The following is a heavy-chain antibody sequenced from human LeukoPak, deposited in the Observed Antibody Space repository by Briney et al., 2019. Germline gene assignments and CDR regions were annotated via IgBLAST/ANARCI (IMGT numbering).Heavy chain of an antibody. D-gene: IGHD5-12*01. V-gene: IGHV3-23*01. CDR1: GFTFRSYA. CDR2: ITGDGGDT. CDR3: ARAHGGLVPTIAFDY. Sequence: GGSLRLSCEASGFTFRSYAMGWVRQAPGKGLEWVASITGDGGDTYHEDSVKGRFTISRDNSKNTLCLQMNSLRAEDTAVYYCARAHGGLVPTIAFDYWGQGTLVTVSS. J-gene: IGHJ4*02.